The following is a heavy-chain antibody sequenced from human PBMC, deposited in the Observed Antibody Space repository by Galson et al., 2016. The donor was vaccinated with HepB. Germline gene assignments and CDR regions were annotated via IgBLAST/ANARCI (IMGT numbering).Heavy chain of an antibody. CDR1: GFTFSTYD. Sequence: SLRLSCAASGFTFSTYDMNWVRQAPGKGLEWVSFISRGGDDKYYTDSLRGRFTIPRDDAKNSLYLQINSLTVEDTAVYYCARGLRLRDSNVVVQPAPDYWGQGTLVTVSS. J-gene: IGHJ4*02. CDR3: ARGLRLRDSNVVVQPAPDY. CDR2: ISRGGDDK. V-gene: IGHV3-21*06. D-gene: IGHD2-2*01.